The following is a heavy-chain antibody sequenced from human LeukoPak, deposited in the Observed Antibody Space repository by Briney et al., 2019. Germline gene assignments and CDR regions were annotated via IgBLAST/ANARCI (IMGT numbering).Heavy chain of an antibody. D-gene: IGHD3-9*01. CDR2: IYSGGST. CDR1: GFTVSSNY. CDR3: ASIDYDILTGSFVAFDI. V-gene: IGHV3-66*01. J-gene: IGHJ3*02. Sequence: GGSLRLSCAASGFTVSSNYMSWVRQAPGKGLEWVSVIYSGGSTYYADSVKGRFTISRDNSKNTLYLQMNSLRAEDTAVYYCASIDYDILTGSFVAFDIWGQGTMVTVSS.